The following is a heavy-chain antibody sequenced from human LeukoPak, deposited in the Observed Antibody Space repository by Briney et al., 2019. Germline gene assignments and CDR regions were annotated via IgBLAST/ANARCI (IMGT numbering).Heavy chain of an antibody. CDR2: IYYSGST. D-gene: IGHD6-6*01. V-gene: IGHV4-59*12. J-gene: IGHJ5*02. CDR3: ARRLAVAARRRGWFDP. Sequence: PSETLSLTCTVSGGSISSYYWSWIRQPPGKGLEWIGYIYYSGSTNYNPSLKSRVTISVDTSKNQFSLKLSSVTAADTAVYYCARRLAVAARRRGWFDPWGQGTLVTVSS. CDR1: GGSISSYY.